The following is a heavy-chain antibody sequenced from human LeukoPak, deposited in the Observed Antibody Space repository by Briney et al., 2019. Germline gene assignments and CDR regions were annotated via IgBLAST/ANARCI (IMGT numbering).Heavy chain of an antibody. V-gene: IGHV1-46*01. CDR1: GYTFTSYY. CDR3: ARDQGLIVVVAATLAD. J-gene: IGHJ4*02. CDR2: INPSGGST. D-gene: IGHD2-15*01. Sequence: GASVKVSXKASGYTFTSYYMHWVRPAPGQGLEWIGIINPSGGSTSYAQKFQGRVTMTRDTSTSTVYMELSSLRSEDTAVYYCARDQGLIVVVAATLADWGQGTLVTVSS.